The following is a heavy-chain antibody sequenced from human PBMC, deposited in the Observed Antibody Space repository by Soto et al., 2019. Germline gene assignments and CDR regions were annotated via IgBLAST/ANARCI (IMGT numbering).Heavy chain of an antibody. CDR1: GFTFSSYG. J-gene: IGHJ4*02. V-gene: IGHV3-33*01. Sequence: QVQLVESGGGVVQPGRSLRLSCAASGFTFSSYGMHWVRQAPGKGLEWVAVIWYDGSNKYYADSVKGRFTISRDNSKNTLYLQMNSLRAEDTAVYYCARDKIAVAGTGPGDYWGQGTLVTVSS. D-gene: IGHD6-19*01. CDR3: ARDKIAVAGTGPGDY. CDR2: IWYDGSNK.